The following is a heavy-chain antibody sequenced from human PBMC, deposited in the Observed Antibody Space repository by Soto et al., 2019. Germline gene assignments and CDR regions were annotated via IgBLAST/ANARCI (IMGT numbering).Heavy chain of an antibody. CDR3: ARGGGLGEVAVEF. CDR1: GGSISSGGYS. D-gene: IGHD6-19*01. CDR2: IYHSGST. J-gene: IGHJ4*02. Sequence: PSETLSLTCAVSGGSISSGGYSWSWIRQPPGKGLEWIGYIYHSGSTYYNPSLKSRVTISVDRSKNQFSLKLSSVTAADTAVYYWARGGGLGEVAVEFWGQGPLVNVSS. V-gene: IGHV4-30-2*01.